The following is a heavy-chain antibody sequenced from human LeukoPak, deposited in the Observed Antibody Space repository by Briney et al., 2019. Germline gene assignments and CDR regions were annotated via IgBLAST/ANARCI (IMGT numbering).Heavy chain of an antibody. CDR1: GFTFDDYT. CDR2: ISWDGGST. J-gene: IGHJ4*02. V-gene: IGHV3-43*01. Sequence: GGSLRLSCAASGFTFDDYTMHWVRQAPGKGLEWVSLISWDGGSTYYADSVKGRFTISRDNSKNSLYLQMDSLRTEDIALYYCAKSGSGYSPFDYWGQGTLVTVSS. D-gene: IGHD3-3*01. CDR3: AKSGSGYSPFDY.